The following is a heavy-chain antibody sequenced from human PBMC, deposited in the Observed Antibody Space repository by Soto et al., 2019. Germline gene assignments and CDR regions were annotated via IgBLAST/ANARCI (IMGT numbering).Heavy chain of an antibody. CDR2: ISYDGSNK. J-gene: IGHJ4*02. CDR3: ARAYEGDYFAY. D-gene: IGHD3-16*01. CDR1: GFTFSSYA. Sequence: QVQLVESGGGVVQPGRSLRLSCAASGFTFSSYAMHWVRQAPGKGLEWVAVISYDGSNKYYAGSVKGRFTISRDNSKNTLYLQMNSLRAEDTAVYYCARAYEGDYFAYWGQGTLVTVSS. V-gene: IGHV3-30-3*01.